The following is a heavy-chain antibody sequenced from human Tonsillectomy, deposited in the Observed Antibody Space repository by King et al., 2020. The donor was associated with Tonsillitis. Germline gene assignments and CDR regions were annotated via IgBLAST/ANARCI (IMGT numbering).Heavy chain of an antibody. CDR1: GFSFSNYW. CDR3: VRDLNPNVLTTYFDAFDM. CDR2: INGEGSTT. V-gene: IGHV3-7*01. Sequence: EVQLVESGGGLVQPGGSLRLSCVGSGFSFSNYWMTWVRQAPGKGLEWVANINGEGSTTYHLDSVKGRFTFSRDNAKGSLYLQMNSLRVEDTAVYYCVRDLNPNVLTTYFDAFDMWGQGTMVTVSS. D-gene: IGHD3-9*01. J-gene: IGHJ3*02.